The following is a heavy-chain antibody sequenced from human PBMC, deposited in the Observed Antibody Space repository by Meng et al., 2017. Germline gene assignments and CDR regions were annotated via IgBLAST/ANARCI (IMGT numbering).Heavy chain of an antibody. CDR3: ARGDGYNYFYYYYGMDV. CDR2: IKQDGSEK. J-gene: IGHJ6*02. Sequence: GGSLRLSCAASGFTFSSYWMSWVRRAPGKGLEWVANIKQDGSEKYYVDSVKGRFTISRDNAKNSLYLQMNSLRAEDTAVYYCARGDGYNYFYYYYGMDVWGQGTTVTVSS. D-gene: IGHD5-24*01. V-gene: IGHV3-7*01. CDR1: GFTFSSYW.